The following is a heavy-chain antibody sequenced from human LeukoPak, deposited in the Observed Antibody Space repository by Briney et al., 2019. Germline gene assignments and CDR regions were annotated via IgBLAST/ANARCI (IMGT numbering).Heavy chain of an antibody. D-gene: IGHD3-22*01. J-gene: IGHJ4*02. Sequence: ASVKVSCKASGYTFTDYYMHWVRQAPGQGLEWLGWINPNSGGTNYAQKFQGSVTMTRDTSISTAYMELSRLRSDDTAVYYCAREYYDSSAYNQEAIDYWGQGTLVTVSS. CDR2: INPNSGGT. V-gene: IGHV1-2*02. CDR3: AREYYDSSAYNQEAIDY. CDR1: GYTFTDYY.